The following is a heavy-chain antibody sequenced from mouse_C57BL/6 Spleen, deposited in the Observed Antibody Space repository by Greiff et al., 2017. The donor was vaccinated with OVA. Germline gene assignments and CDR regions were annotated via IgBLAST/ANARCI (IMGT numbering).Heavy chain of an antibody. CDR2: ISGGGGNT. D-gene: IGHD2-10*01. CDR1: GFTFSSYT. Sequence: EVQLVESGGGLVKPGGSLKLSCAASGFTFSSYTMSWVRQTPEKRLEWVATISGGGGNTYYPDSVKGRFTISRDNAKNTLYLQMSSLRSEDTALYYCARSYISDFDYWGQGTTLTVSS. V-gene: IGHV5-9*01. J-gene: IGHJ2*01. CDR3: ARSYISDFDY.